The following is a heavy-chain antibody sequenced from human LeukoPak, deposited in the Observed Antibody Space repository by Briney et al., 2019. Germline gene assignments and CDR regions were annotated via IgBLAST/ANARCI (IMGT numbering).Heavy chain of an antibody. Sequence: SETLSLTCTVSGGSISSGSYYWSWIRQPAGKGLEWIGRIYTSGSTSYNPSLKSRVTISVDTSKNQFSLKLSSVTAADTAVYYCARGGFRGYSLWGQGTMVTVSS. CDR2: IYTSGST. CDR3: ARGGFRGYSL. D-gene: IGHD5-18*01. V-gene: IGHV4-61*02. CDR1: GGSISSGSYY. J-gene: IGHJ3*01.